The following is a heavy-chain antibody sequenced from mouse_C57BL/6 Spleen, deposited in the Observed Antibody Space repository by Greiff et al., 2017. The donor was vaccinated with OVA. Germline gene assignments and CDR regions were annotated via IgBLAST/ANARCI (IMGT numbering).Heavy chain of an antibody. CDR3: ARVYDYDAMDY. J-gene: IGHJ4*01. CDR2: SRNKANDYTT. D-gene: IGHD2-3*01. Sequence: EVMLVDSGGGLVQSGRSLRLSCATSGFTFSDFYMEWVRQAPGKGLEWIAASRNKANDYTTEYSASVKGRFIVSRDTSQSILYLQMNALRAEDTAIYYCARVYDYDAMDYWGQGTSVTVSS. CDR1: GFTFSDFY. V-gene: IGHV7-1*01.